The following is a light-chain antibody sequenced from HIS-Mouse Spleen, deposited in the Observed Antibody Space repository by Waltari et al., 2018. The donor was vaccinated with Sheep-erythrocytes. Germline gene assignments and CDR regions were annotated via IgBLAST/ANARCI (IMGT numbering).Light chain of an antibody. V-gene: IGKV1-33*01. J-gene: IGKJ4*01. Sequence: DIQMTQSPSSLSASVGDRVTITCQASQDISNYLNWYQQKPGKAPKLLIYDASNLETGVPSRFSGSGSETDFTFTISSLQPEDIATYYCQKYNSAPLTFGGGTKVEIK. CDR1: QDISNY. CDR2: DAS. CDR3: QKYNSAPLT.